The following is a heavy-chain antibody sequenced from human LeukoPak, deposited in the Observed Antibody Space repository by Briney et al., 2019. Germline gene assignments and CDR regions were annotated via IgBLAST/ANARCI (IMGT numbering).Heavy chain of an antibody. V-gene: IGHV1-18*01. D-gene: IGHD6-19*01. CDR2: ITTYNGNT. CDR1: GYTFTSYP. J-gene: IGHJ3*02. CDR3: ARKGTSGWVGFEI. Sequence: GASVKVSCKASGYTFTSYPISWVRQAPGQGLEWMGWITTYNGNTHYAQKVQGRVTMTTDTSTSIAYMELRSLTSDDTAVYYCARKGTSGWVGFEIWGQGTMVTVSS.